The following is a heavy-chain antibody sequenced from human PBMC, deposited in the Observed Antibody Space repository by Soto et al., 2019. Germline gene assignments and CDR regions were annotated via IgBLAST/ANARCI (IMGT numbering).Heavy chain of an antibody. V-gene: IGHV4-31*03. J-gene: IGHJ5*02. Sequence: SETLSLTCTVSGGSISSGGYYWSWIRQHPGKGLEWIGYIYYSGSTYYNPSLKSRVTISVDTSKNQFSLKLSSVTAADTAVYYCARGSNYDGWFDPWGQGTLVTVSS. CDR1: GGSISSGGYY. CDR2: IYYSGST. CDR3: ARGSNYDGWFDP. D-gene: IGHD4-4*01.